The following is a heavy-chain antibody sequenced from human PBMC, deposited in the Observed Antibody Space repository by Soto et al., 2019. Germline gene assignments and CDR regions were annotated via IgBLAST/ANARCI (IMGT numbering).Heavy chain of an antibody. Sequence: SEKLSLTCTVSCGSISSSSYYWGWIRQPPGKGLEWIGSIYYSGSTYYNPSLKSRVTISVDTSKNQFSLKLSSVTAADTAVYYCARFTTVTTTYNWFDPWGPGTLGTVS. J-gene: IGHJ5*02. V-gene: IGHV4-39*01. CDR1: CGSISSSSYY. D-gene: IGHD4-17*01. CDR3: ARFTTVTTTYNWFDP. CDR2: IYYSGST.